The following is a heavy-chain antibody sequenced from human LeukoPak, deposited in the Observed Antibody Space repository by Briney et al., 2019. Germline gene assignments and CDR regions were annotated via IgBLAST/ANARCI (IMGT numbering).Heavy chain of an antibody. Sequence: PGGSLRLSCAASGFTFSSYWMSWVRQAPGKGLEWVANIKQDGSEKYYVDSVKGRFTISRDNAKNTLYLQMNSLRAEDTAVYYCAKFGKITMVRGGGFDYWGQGTLVTVSS. D-gene: IGHD3-10*01. J-gene: IGHJ4*02. CDR1: GFTFSSYW. CDR3: AKFGKITMVRGGGFDY. CDR2: IKQDGSEK. V-gene: IGHV3-7*03.